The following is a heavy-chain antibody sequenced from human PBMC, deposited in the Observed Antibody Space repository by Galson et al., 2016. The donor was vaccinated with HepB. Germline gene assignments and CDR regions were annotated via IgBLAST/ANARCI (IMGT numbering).Heavy chain of an antibody. J-gene: IGHJ4*02. CDR2: ISGSGGST. CDR3: AKFASGTYYLDSFDY. Sequence: SLRLSCAASGFTVSNNYMRWVRQAPGKGLEWVSTISGSGGSTYHADSVKGRFTISRDNPKNTVYLQMNSLRAEDTAVYYCAKFASGTYYLDSFDYWGQGTLVTVSS. V-gene: IGHV3-23*01. CDR1: GFTVSNNY. D-gene: IGHD3-10*01.